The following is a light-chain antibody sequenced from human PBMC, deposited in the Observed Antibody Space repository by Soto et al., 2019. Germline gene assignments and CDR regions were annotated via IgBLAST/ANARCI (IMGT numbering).Light chain of an antibody. CDR2: AAS. Sequence: DIQMTQSPSSLSASVGDRVTITCRASQSISSYLNWYQQKPGKAPKLLIYAASSLKSGVPSRFSGSGSWTDFTLTISSLQPEDFATDYGQQSYSTPLTFGGGTKVEIK. CDR3: QQSYSTPLT. V-gene: IGKV1-39*01. J-gene: IGKJ4*01. CDR1: QSISSY.